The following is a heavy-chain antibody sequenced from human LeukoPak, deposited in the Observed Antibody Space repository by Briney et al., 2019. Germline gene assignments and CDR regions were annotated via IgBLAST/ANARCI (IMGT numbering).Heavy chain of an antibody. D-gene: IGHD2-15*01. J-gene: IGHJ3*02. Sequence: SETLSLTCAVYGGSFSGYYWSWIRQPPGKGLEWIGEINHSGSTNYNPSLKSRVTISVDTSKNQFSLKLSSVTAADTAVYYCAKGVRYCSGGSCYWRRGDAFDIWGQGTMVTVSS. V-gene: IGHV4-34*01. CDR1: GGSFSGYY. CDR2: INHSGST. CDR3: AKGVRYCSGGSCYWRRGDAFDI.